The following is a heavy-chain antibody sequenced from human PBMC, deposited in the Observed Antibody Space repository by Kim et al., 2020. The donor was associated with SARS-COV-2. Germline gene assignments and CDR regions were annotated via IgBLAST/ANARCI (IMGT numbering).Heavy chain of an antibody. CDR2: INRDGSTT. D-gene: IGHD2-2*01. CDR1: GFTFSSYW. J-gene: IGHJ4*02. CDR3: ARETPSEGKYFTDY. Sequence: GSLRLSCAASGFTFSSYWMQWVRQAPGKGLVWVSRINRDGSTTTDADSVQGRFTISRDNAKNTLYLQMNSLRAEDTAVYYCARETPSEGKYFTDYWGQGTLVTVSS. V-gene: IGHV3-74*01.